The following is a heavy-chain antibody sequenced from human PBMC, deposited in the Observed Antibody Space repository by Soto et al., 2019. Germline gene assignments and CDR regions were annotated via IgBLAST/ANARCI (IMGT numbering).Heavy chain of an antibody. Sequence: QMQLVQSGAEVKKTGSSVTVSCKALGNTFSYRYLHWVRQAPGQAVEWMGWITPFSGDVHYAQKFQERVTLTRDRSINTAYMRMSSLRSEDTAIYFCASGGAGSGPFTWELPDHWGQGTLVTVSS. J-gene: IGHJ4*02. CDR2: ITPFSGDV. D-gene: IGHD1-26*01. CDR1: GNTFSYRY. V-gene: IGHV1-45*02. CDR3: ASGGAGSGPFTWELPDH.